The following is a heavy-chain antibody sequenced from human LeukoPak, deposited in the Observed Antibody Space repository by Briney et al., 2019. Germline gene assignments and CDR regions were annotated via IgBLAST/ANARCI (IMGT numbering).Heavy chain of an antibody. V-gene: IGHV4-61*02. CDR1: GGSISSGRYY. CDR3: ARDLRGIRGVGSNWFDP. CDR2: IYTSGNT. D-gene: IGHD3-10*01. Sequence: SETPSLTCTVSGGSISSGRYYWSWIRQPAGKGLEWIGRIYTSGNTSYNPSLKSRLTVSVDTSKNQFSLKLSSVTAADTAVYYCARDLRGIRGVGSNWFDPWGQGTLVTVSS. J-gene: IGHJ5*02.